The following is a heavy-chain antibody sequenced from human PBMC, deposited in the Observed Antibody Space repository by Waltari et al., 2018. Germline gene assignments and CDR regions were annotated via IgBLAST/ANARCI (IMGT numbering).Heavy chain of an antibody. CDR3: ASGLAYCGGDCYSFPGYFQH. CDR1: GGTFSSYA. Sequence: QVQLVQSGAEVKKPGSSVKVSCKASGGTFSSYAISWVRQAPGQGLEWMGGIIPILGIANYAQKFQGRVTITADKSTSTAYMELSSLRSEDTAMYYCASGLAYCGGDCYSFPGYFQHWGQGTLVTVSS. CDR2: IIPILGIA. V-gene: IGHV1-69*10. J-gene: IGHJ1*01. D-gene: IGHD2-21*01.